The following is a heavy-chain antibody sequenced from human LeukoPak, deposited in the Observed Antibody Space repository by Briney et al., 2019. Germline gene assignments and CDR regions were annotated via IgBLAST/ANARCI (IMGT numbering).Heavy chain of an antibody. J-gene: IGHJ5*02. CDR3: ARDPSSSSLNWFDP. V-gene: IGHV3-30-3*01. CDR1: GFTFSSYA. D-gene: IGHD6-6*01. CDR2: ISYDGSNK. Sequence: PGGSLRLSCAASGFTFSSYAMHLVRQAPGKGLEWVAVISYDGSNKYYADSVKGRFTISRDNSKNTLYLQMNSLRAEDTAVYYCARDPSSSSLNWFDPWGQGTLVTVSS.